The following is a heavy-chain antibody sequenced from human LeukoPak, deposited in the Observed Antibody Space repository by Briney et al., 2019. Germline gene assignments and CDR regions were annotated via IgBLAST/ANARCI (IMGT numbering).Heavy chain of an antibody. CDR1: GFTFSDYY. CDR3: AKEFCSGGSCNLDY. CDR2: ISSTSTYT. V-gene: IGHV3-11*05. Sequence: GGSLRLSCAASGFTFSDYYMSWVRQAPGKALEWVSYISSTSTYTNYADPVKGRFTISRDNAKNSLYLQMNSLRAEDRAVYYCAKEFCSGGSCNLDYWGQGTLVTVSS. D-gene: IGHD2-15*01. J-gene: IGHJ4*02.